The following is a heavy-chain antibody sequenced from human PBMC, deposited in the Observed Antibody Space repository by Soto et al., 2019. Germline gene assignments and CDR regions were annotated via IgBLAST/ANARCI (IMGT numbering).Heavy chain of an antibody. Sequence: EASVQVSCKASGYTFTSYGIIWVRQATGQGLEWMGWISAYNGNTNYAQKLQGRVTMTTDTSTSTAYMELRSLRSDDTAVYYCARESATVTALNWFDPWGQGTLVTVSS. J-gene: IGHJ5*02. CDR1: GYTFTSYG. CDR2: ISAYNGNT. D-gene: IGHD4-17*01. CDR3: ARESATVTALNWFDP. V-gene: IGHV1-18*01.